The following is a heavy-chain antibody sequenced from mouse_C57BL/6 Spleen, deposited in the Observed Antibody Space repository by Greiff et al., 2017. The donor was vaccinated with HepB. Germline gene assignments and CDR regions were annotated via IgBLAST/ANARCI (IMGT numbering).Heavy chain of an antibody. Sequence: VQLQQSGAELARPGASVKLSCKASGYTFTSYGISWVKQRTGQGLEWIGEIYPRSGNTYYNEKFKGKATLTADKSSSTAYMELRSLTSEDSAVYFCARGGHYYGSSYFFDYWGQGTTLTVSS. V-gene: IGHV1-81*01. J-gene: IGHJ2*01. D-gene: IGHD1-1*01. CDR2: IYPRSGNT. CDR1: GYTFTSYG. CDR3: ARGGHYYGSSYFFDY.